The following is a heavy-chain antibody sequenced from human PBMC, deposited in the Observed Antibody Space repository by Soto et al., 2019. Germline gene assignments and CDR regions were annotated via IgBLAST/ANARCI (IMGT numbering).Heavy chain of an antibody. J-gene: IGHJ5*02. CDR2: IRSTPYGATP. CDR1: GFIFGDHA. CDR3: NRGNTGYYGP. Sequence: PGRSLRLSGTASGFIFGDHAITWVLQAPGKGREWVGFIRSTPYGATPEYATSVKGRFVLSRDDSKTVAYLQMDSLKTEDTPVYYCNRGNTGYYGPWGQGTLVTVSS. D-gene: IGHD3-9*01. V-gene: IGHV3-49*04.